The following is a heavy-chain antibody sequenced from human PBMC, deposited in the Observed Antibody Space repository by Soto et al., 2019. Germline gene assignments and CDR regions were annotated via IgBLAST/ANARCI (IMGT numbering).Heavy chain of an antibody. J-gene: IGHJ4*02. CDR3: ARIAAAGTDY. CDR2: INHSGSA. D-gene: IGHD6-13*01. V-gene: IGHV4-34*01. Sequence: SETLSLTCAVYVGSFSGYYWSWIRQPPGKGLEWIGEINHSGSANYNPSLKSRVTISVDTSKNQFSLKLSSVTAADTAVYYCARIAAAGTDYWRQGTLVTVSS. CDR1: VGSFSGYY.